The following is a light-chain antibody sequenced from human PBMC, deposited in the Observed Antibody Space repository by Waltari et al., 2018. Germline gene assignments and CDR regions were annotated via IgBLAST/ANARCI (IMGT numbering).Light chain of an antibody. CDR2: DVN. CDR1: SLDVGGSDF. J-gene: IGLJ1*01. V-gene: IGLV2-14*01. Sequence: QSALTQPASVSGSPGQSITISCTGSSLDVGGSDFVSWYRQHPGKAPNAVVFDVNNRPSGVSDRVSGSKSGNTASLTISGLQAEDEGDYYCTSYTSRHTLVFGGGTKVTVL. CDR3: TSYTSRHTLV.